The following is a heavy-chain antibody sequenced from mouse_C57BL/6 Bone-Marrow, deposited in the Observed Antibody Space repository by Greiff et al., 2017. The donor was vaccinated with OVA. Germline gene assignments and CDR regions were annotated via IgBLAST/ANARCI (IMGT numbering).Heavy chain of an antibody. J-gene: IGHJ1*03. Sequence: EVKLVESGGGLVKPGGSLKLSCAASGFTFSDYGMHWVRQAPEKGLEWVAYISSGSSTIYYADTVKGRFTISRDNAKNTLFLQMTSLRSEGTAMDYCALGSYYGSSYWYFYVWGTGTTVTVSS. CDR2: ISSGSSTI. CDR1: GFTFSDYG. V-gene: IGHV5-17*01. D-gene: IGHD1-1*01. CDR3: ALGSYYGSSYWYFYV.